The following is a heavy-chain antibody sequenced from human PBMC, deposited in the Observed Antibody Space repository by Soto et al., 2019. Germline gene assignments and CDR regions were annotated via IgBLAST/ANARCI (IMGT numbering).Heavy chain of an antibody. CDR3: ARVVILVPTASTHYYYHMDV. J-gene: IGHJ6*02. Sequence: QVQLVQSGAEVRKPGSSVTVSCKASGGTFSNYAISWVRQAPGQGLEWIGGIIPIVGTGSYAQKVQGRVTITADEPTTTAYMELSSLRFEDTAVYYCARVVILVPTASTHYYYHMDVWGPGTTVTVSS. CDR1: GGTFSNYA. D-gene: IGHD2-2*01. CDR2: IIPIVGTG. V-gene: IGHV1-69*01.